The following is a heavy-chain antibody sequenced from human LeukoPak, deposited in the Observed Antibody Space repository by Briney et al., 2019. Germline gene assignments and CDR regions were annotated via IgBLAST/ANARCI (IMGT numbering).Heavy chain of an antibody. CDR1: GGSISSYY. D-gene: IGHD2-15*01. CDR2: IYYSGST. V-gene: IGHV4-59*08. Sequence: SETLSLTCTVSGGSISSYYWSWIRQPPGKGLEWIGYIYYSGSTNYNPSLKSRVTISVDTSKNQFSLKLSSVTAADTAVYYCARYTGYCSGGSCYVDYWGQGTLVTVSS. J-gene: IGHJ4*02. CDR3: ARYTGYCSGGSCYVDY.